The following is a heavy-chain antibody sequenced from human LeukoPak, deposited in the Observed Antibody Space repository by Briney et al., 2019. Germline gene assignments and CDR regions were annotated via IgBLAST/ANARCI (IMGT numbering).Heavy chain of an antibody. CDR3: ARSEGSYYWFDN. CDR2: IYYSEST. Sequence: SETLSLTCTVSGLSLSSGIHYWRWTRQPPGKGLEWIVYIYYSESTNYKSSLKSRVTISVDTSKNQFSLKLTSVTAADMGVYYCARSEGSYYWFDNWGQGTLVTVSS. D-gene: IGHD1-26*01. J-gene: IGHJ5*02. V-gene: IGHV4-61*01. CDR1: GLSLSSGIHY.